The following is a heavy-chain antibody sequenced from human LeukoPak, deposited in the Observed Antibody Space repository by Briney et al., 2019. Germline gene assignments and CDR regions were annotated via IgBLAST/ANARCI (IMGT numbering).Heavy chain of an antibody. Sequence: GESLKISCKGSGYSFSSYWIGWVRQMPGKGLEWMAIIYPGDSDTRYSPSFQGQVTISADKSISTAYLQWSSLKASDTAMYYCARRASSSSRIIDYWGQGTLVTVSS. CDR2: IYPGDSDT. D-gene: IGHD6-13*01. CDR3: ARRASSSSRIIDY. CDR1: GYSFSSYW. J-gene: IGHJ4*02. V-gene: IGHV5-51*01.